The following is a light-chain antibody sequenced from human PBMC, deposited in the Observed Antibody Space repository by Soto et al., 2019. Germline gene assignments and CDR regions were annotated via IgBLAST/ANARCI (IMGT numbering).Light chain of an antibody. CDR3: YSYAGRNIWV. V-gene: IGLV2-8*01. CDR1: GSDIGAYNF. J-gene: IGLJ3*02. CDR2: GVT. Sequence: QSALAQPPSASGSPGQSVTISCTGSGSDIGAYNFVSWYQQHPGKAPKLMIFGVTERPSGVPDRFSGSKSGNTASLTVSGLPADEEAVYYCYSYAGRNIWVFGGGTKLTVL.